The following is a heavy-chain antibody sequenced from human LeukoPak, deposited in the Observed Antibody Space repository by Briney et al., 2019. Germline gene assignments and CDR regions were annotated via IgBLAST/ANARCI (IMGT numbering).Heavy chain of an antibody. Sequence: GGSLRLSCAASGFTFSNFAVSWVRQAPGKGLEWVSAVSGSGDGTYYADSVKGRFTISRDNSKNTLYLEMNSLRAEDTAVYYCAKLEGQHQVEYYFDYWGQGTLVTVST. D-gene: IGHD6-13*01. J-gene: IGHJ4*02. CDR1: GFTFSNFA. CDR2: VSGSGDGT. V-gene: IGHV3-23*01. CDR3: AKLEGQHQVEYYFDY.